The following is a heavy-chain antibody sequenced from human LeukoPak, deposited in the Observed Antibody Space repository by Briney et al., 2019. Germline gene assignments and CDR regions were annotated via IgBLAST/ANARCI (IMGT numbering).Heavy chain of an antibody. D-gene: IGHD2-2*01. Sequence: GGSLRLSCAASGFSFNNYAMSWVRQAPGKGLEWVSAISGSGGSTYYADSVKGQFTISRDNSKNTLYLQMNSLRAEDTAVYYCAKDRGDIVVVPAAPEVFDYWGQGTLATVSS. V-gene: IGHV3-23*01. J-gene: IGHJ4*02. CDR1: GFSFNNYA. CDR3: AKDRGDIVVVPAAPEVFDY. CDR2: ISGSGGST.